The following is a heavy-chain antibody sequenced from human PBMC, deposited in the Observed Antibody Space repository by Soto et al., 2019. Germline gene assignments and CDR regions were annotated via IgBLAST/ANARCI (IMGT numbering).Heavy chain of an antibody. V-gene: IGHV4-4*07. CDR1: GGSISSYY. CDR3: ARGACSSTSCHFGFDY. J-gene: IGHJ4*02. D-gene: IGHD2-2*01. Sequence: KSSETLSLTCTVSGGSISSYYWSWIRQPAGKGLEWIGRIYTSGSTNYNPSLKSRVTMSVDTSKNQFSLKLSSVTAADTAVYYCARGACSSTSCHFGFDYWGQGTLVTVSS. CDR2: IYTSGST.